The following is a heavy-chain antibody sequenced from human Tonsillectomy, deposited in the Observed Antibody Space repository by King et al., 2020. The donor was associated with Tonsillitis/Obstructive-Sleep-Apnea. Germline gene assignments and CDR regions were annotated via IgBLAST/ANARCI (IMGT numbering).Heavy chain of an antibody. D-gene: IGHD3-10*01. CDR2: ISGSADIT. CDR1: GFTFSTYA. Sequence: VQLVESGGGLVQPGGSLRLSCAASGFTFSTYAMSWVRQAPGKGLDWVSGISGSADITYYADSVKGRFTISRDNSKNTLFLQMHSLRAEDTAVYYCAKEPIIMVRGIAGDTFDLWGQGTMVTVSS. J-gene: IGHJ3*01. CDR3: AKEPIIMVRGIAGDTFDL. V-gene: IGHV3-23*04.